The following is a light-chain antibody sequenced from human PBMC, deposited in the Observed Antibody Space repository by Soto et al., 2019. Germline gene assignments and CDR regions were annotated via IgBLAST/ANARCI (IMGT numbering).Light chain of an antibody. CDR2: AAS. CDR1: QSISSY. Sequence: DIQMTQSPSSLSASVGDRVTITSRASQSISSYLNWYQQKPGKAPKLLIYAASSLQSGVPSRFSGSGSGTDFTLTISSLQPEDFATYYCLQSYSTYTFGQGTKLEIK. CDR3: LQSYSTYT. V-gene: IGKV1-39*01. J-gene: IGKJ2*01.